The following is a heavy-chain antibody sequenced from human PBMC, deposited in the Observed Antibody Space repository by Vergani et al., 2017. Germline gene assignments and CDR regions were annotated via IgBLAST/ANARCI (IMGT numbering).Heavy chain of an antibody. CDR3: VRLPRGPSNFDL. J-gene: IGHJ2*01. Sequence: VHLVESGGGVVQPGRSLTLSCVASGFSFRGHGMHWVRQAPGKGLEWVAHISPDGSATSYVDSVKGRFTISRDNTKNSLSLQMSGLRVEDTAVYYCVRLPRGPSNFDLWGRGTLITVSS. CDR2: ISPDGSAT. V-gene: IGHV3-7*01. CDR1: GFSFRGHG.